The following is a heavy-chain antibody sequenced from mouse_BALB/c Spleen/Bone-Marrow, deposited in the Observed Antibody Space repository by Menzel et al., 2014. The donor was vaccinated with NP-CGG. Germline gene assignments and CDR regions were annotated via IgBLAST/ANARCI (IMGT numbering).Heavy chain of an antibody. V-gene: IGHV1-77*01. CDR3: ARGGYYRYDGFAY. CDR1: GYTFTDYY. Sequence: VKVVESGAELARPGASVKLSCKASGYTFTDYYINWVRRRTGQGLEWIGEICPGNDNTYYNEKFKGKATLTADKSSSTAYMQLSSLTSEDSAVYFCARGGYYRYDGFAYWGQGTLVTVSA. CDR2: ICPGNDNT. D-gene: IGHD2-14*01. J-gene: IGHJ3*01.